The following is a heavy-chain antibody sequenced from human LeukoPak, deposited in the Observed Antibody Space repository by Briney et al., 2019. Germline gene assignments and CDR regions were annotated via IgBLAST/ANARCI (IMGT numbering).Heavy chain of an antibody. V-gene: IGHV3-48*02. CDR1: GFTFRTYS. CDR2: ISSSSSAI. J-gene: IGHJ4*02. CDR3: ARDYYGSGSYEDY. D-gene: IGHD3-10*01. Sequence: PGGSLRLSCAASGFTFRTYSLNWVRQAPGKGLEWVSFISSSSSAIYYTDSVKGRFTISGDNAKNSLYLQMNSLRDDDTAVYYCARDYYGSGSYEDYWGQGTLVTVSS.